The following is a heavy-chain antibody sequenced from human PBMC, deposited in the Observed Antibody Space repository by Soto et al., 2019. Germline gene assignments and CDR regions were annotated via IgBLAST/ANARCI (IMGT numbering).Heavy chain of an antibody. CDR1: GGSISGGGYY. CDR2: IHYSGTT. D-gene: IGHD6-13*01. Sequence: QVQLQESGPGLVEPSQTLSLTCTVSGGSISGGGYYWSWIRQHPGKGLEWIGYIHYSGTTYYNPSLKSRLTISADTSKTQFSLKLSSVTAADTAVYYCARAWTATAGWAKWFDLWGQGTLVTVSS. J-gene: IGHJ5*02. CDR3: ARAWTATAGWAKWFDL. V-gene: IGHV4-31*03.